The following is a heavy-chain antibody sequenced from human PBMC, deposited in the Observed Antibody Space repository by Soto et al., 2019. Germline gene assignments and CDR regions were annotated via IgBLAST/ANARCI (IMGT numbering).Heavy chain of an antibody. J-gene: IGHJ4*02. CDR1: GFTFSSYG. Sequence: PGGSLRLSCAASGFTFSSYGMHWVRQAPGKGLEWVAVISYDGSNKYYADSVKGRFTISRDNSKSTLYLQMNSLRAEDTAVYYCAKDPRRGTIFGVVGYYFDYWGQGTLVTVSS. CDR2: ISYDGSNK. D-gene: IGHD3-3*01. CDR3: AKDPRRGTIFGVVGYYFDY. V-gene: IGHV3-30*18.